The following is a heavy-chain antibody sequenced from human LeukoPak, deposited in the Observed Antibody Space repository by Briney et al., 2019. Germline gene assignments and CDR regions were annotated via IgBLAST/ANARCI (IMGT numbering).Heavy chain of an antibody. CDR1: GGSISSYY. CDR2: IKQDGSEE. D-gene: IGHD3-16*01. CDR3: ARDFAVLGI. Sequence: PSETLSLTCTVSGGSISSYYWSWVRQAPGKGLEWVANIKQDGSEEYYVDSVKGRFTISRDNAKNSLYLQMNSLRAEDTAVYYCARDFAVLGIWGQGTMVTVSS. J-gene: IGHJ3*02. V-gene: IGHV3-7*01.